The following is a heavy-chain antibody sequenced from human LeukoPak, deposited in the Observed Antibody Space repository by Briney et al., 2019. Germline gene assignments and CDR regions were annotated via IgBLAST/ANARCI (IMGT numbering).Heavy chain of an antibody. CDR1: GLTFSSYS. Sequence: GGSLRLSCAASGLTFSSYSMNWVRQAPGKGLEWVSSISSSSSYIYYADSVKGRFTISRDNAKNSLYLQMNSLRAEDTAVYYCARDGRYSGSYFGVFDYWGQGTLVTVSS. V-gene: IGHV3-21*01. J-gene: IGHJ4*02. CDR3: ARDGRYSGSYFGVFDY. CDR2: ISSSSSYI. D-gene: IGHD1-26*01.